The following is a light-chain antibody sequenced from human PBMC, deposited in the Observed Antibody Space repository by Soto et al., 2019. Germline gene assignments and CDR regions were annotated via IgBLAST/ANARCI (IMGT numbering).Light chain of an antibody. Sequence: DIQMTQSPSTLSASVGDRVTITCRASQSISNWLAWYQQKPGKAPKYLIYKASNLQSGVPSRFSGSGSGTEITLTISSLQPDDFATYYCQQYDSYPLAFGGGTRVDIK. CDR1: QSISNW. CDR3: QQYDSYPLA. V-gene: IGKV1-5*03. CDR2: KAS. J-gene: IGKJ4*01.